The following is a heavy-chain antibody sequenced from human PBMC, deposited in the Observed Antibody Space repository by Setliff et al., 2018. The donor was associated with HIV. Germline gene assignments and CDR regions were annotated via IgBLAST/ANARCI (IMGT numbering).Heavy chain of an antibody. CDR2: ISAYNGNT. Sequence: GASVKVSCKASGYTFTSYGISWVRQAPGQGLEWMGWISAYNGNTNYAQKLQGRVTMTTDTSTSTAYMELRSLRSDDTAVYYCARDYGGNSRGDYYYGMDVWGQGTTVTVS. CDR3: ARDYGGNSRGDYYYGMDV. D-gene: IGHD4-17*01. J-gene: IGHJ6*02. CDR1: GYTFTSYG. V-gene: IGHV1-18*01.